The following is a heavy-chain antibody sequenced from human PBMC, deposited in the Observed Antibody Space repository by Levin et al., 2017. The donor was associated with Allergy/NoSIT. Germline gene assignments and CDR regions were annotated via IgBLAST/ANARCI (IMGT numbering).Heavy chain of an antibody. CDR1: GFTFDDYA. CDR3: AKDTNIVVVPVSLDY. V-gene: IGHV3-9*01. Sequence: SCAASGFTFDDYAMHWVRQAPGKGLEWVSGISWNSGSIGYADSVKGRFTISRDNAKNSLYLQMNSLRAEDTALYYCAKDTNIVVVPVSLDYWGQGTLVTVSS. J-gene: IGHJ4*02. D-gene: IGHD2-2*01. CDR2: ISWNSGSI.